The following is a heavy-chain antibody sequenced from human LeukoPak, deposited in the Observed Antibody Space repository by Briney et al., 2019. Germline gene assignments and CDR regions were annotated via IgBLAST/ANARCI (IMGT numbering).Heavy chain of an antibody. CDR1: GFTFSSYA. CDR2: ISYDGSNK. D-gene: IGHD6-19*01. J-gene: IGHJ6*03. Sequence: GGSLRLSCAASGFTFSSYAMRWVRQAPGKGLEWVAVISYDGSNKYYADSVKGRFTISRDNSKNTLYQQMDSLRAEDTAVYYCARRSNAVAGTTYYYYYMDVWGKGTTVTVSS. CDR3: ARRSNAVAGTTYYYYYMDV. V-gene: IGHV3-30*01.